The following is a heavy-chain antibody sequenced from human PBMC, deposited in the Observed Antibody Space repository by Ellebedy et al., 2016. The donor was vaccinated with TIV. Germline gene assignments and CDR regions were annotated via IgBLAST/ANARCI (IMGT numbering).Heavy chain of an antibody. V-gene: IGHV1-46*01. Sequence: AASVKVSCKASEYTSARWYFHWVRQAPGQGLEWMGIINPSSGYTNYAQKFQGRVTMTRDTSTMTVYMELSSLKSEDTAMYYCARDAIPLDYWGLGTLVTVSS. CDR2: INPSSGYT. J-gene: IGHJ4*02. CDR1: EYTSARWY. CDR3: ARDAIPLDY.